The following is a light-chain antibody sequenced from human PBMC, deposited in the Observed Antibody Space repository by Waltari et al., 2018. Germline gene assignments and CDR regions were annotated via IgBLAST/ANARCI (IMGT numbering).Light chain of an antibody. V-gene: IGKV3-20*01. Sequence: SCRASQSISKYIAEDQQKPGQAPRFLIFHASRRSTGIPDRFSGSGFGTDFSLTISRLEPEDFAVYYCQHYVSLPATFGQGTKLEIK. CDR3: QHYVSLPAT. J-gene: IGKJ1*01. CDR1: QSISKY. CDR2: HAS.